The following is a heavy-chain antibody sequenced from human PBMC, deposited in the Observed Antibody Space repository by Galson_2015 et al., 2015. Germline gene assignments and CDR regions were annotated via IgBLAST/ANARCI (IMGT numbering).Heavy chain of an antibody. J-gene: IGHJ4*02. V-gene: IGHV4-59*01. CDR2: IYYSGST. CDR1: GGSISSYY. CDR3: ARGGSYGYYFDY. D-gene: IGHD1-26*01. Sequence: ETLSLTCTVSGGSISSYYWSWIRQPPGKGLEWIGYIYYSGSTNYNPSLKSRVTISVDTSKNQFSLKLSSVTAADTAVYYCARGGSYGYYFDYWGQGTLVTVSS.